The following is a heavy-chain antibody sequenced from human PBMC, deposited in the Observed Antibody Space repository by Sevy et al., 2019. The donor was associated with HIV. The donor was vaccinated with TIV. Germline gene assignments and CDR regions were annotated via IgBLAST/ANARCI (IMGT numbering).Heavy chain of an antibody. CDR2: IIPIFGTA. Sequence: ASLKVSCKASGGTFSSYAISWVRQAPGQGLEWMGGIIPIFGTANYAQKFQGRVTITADESTSTAYMELSSLRSEDTAVYYCASRKAHSSSSAAFDIWGQGTMVTVSS. CDR3: ASRKAHSSSSAAFDI. D-gene: IGHD6-6*01. V-gene: IGHV1-69*13. J-gene: IGHJ3*02. CDR1: GGTFSSYA.